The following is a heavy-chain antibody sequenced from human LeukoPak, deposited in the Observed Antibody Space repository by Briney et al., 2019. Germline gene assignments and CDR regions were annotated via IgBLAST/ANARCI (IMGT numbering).Heavy chain of an antibody. CDR3: ARAPAAVYYYYYGMDV. D-gene: IGHD6-13*01. Sequence: SETLSLTCTVSGGSIRSYYWAWIRQPAGKGLEWIGRIYSSGSTNYNPSLKSRVIMSVDTSKNQFSLKLSSVTAADTAVYYCARAPAAVYYYYYGMDVWGQGTTVTVSS. CDR2: IYSSGST. V-gene: IGHV4-4*07. J-gene: IGHJ6*02. CDR1: GGSIRSYY.